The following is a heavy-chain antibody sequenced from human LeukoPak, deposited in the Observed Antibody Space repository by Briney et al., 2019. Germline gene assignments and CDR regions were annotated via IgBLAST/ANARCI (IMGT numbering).Heavy chain of an antibody. V-gene: IGHV1-18*01. CDR1: GYTFTTYG. CDR3: AREGHSDAFDI. Sequence: ASVKVSCKASGYTFTTYGISWVRQAPGQGLEWMGWISNYNGNTNYAQKFQGRVTMTTNTSTSTAYMEVRSLTSDDTAVYYCAREGHSDAFDIWGKGTMVTVSS. CDR2: ISNYNGNT. J-gene: IGHJ3*02.